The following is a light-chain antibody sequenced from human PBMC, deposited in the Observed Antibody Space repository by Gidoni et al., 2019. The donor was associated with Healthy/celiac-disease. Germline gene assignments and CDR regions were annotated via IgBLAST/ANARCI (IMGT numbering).Light chain of an antibody. CDR1: KLGDKY. CDR2: QDS. V-gene: IGLV3-1*01. CDR3: QAWDSSSAV. J-gene: IGLJ2*01. Sequence: SYELTHPPSVSVSPGQPASITCSGDKLGDKYACWYQQKPGTSPVLVIYQDSKRPAGIPERFSGSNSGNTATLTISGTQGMDEADYYCQAWDSSSAVFGGGTKLTVL.